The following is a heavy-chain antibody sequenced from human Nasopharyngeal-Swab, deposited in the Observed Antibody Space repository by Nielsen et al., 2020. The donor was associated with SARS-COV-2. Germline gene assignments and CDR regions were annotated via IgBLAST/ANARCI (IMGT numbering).Heavy chain of an antibody. CDR3: TRDDYYGSGRPDY. J-gene: IGHJ4*02. D-gene: IGHD3-10*01. V-gene: IGHV1-58*01. Sequence: WVRQAPGQRLEWIGWIVVGSGNTNYAQKFQERVTITRDMSTSTAYMELSSLRSEDTAVYYCTRDDYYGSGRPDYWGQGTLVTVSS. CDR2: IVVGSGNT.